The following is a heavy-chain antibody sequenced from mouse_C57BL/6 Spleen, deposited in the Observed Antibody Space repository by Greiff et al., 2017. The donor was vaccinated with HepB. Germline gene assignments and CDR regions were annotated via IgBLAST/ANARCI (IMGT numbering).Heavy chain of an antibody. CDR2: ISSGGSYT. V-gene: IGHV5-6*02. D-gene: IGHD1-1*01. Sequence: DVMLVESGGDLVKPGGSLKLSCAASGFTFSSYGMSWVRQTPDKRLEWVATISSGGSYTYYPDSVKGRFTISRDNAKNTLYLQMSSLKSEDTAMYYCARQGGITTVVAKDFDYWGQGTTLTVSS. J-gene: IGHJ2*01. CDR3: ARQGGITTVVAKDFDY. CDR1: GFTFSSYG.